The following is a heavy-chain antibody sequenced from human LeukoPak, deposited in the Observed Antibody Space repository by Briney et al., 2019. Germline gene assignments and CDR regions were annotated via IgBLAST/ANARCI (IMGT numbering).Heavy chain of an antibody. Sequence: SETLSLTCAVYGGSFSGYYWSWIRQPPGEGLEWIGEINHSGSTNYNPSLKSRVTISVDTSKNQFSLKLSSVTAADTAVYYCARGRECSGGSCYPDFDYWGQGTLVTVSS. J-gene: IGHJ4*02. CDR1: GGSFSGYY. V-gene: IGHV4-34*01. D-gene: IGHD2-15*01. CDR2: INHSGST. CDR3: ARGRECSGGSCYPDFDY.